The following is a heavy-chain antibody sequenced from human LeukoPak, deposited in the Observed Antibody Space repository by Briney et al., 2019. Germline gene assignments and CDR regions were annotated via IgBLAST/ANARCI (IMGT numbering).Heavy chain of an antibody. CDR3: ARARYSYGYGGYFDY. D-gene: IGHD5-18*01. V-gene: IGHV3-74*01. CDR2: INSDGSST. CDR1: GFTFSSYW. J-gene: IGHJ4*02. Sequence: GGSLRLSCAASGFTFSSYWMHWVRHAPGKGLVWVSRINSDGSSTIYADSVKGRFTISRDNAKNTLYLQMNSLRAEDTAVYYCARARYSYGYGGYFDYWGQGTLVTVSS.